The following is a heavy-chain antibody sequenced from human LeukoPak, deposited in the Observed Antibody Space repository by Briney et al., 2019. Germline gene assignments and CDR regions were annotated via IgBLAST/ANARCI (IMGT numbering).Heavy chain of an antibody. D-gene: IGHD3-10*01. CDR2: ISGSGGST. CDR3: AKDWNYYGSGSYSDY. V-gene: IGHV3-23*01. J-gene: IGHJ4*02. Sequence: GGSLRLSCAASGFTFSSYAMRWVRQAPGKGLEWVSSISGSGGSTYYADSVKGRFTISRDNSKNTLYLQMNSLRAEDTAVYYCAKDWNYYGSGSYSDYWGQGTLVTVSS. CDR1: GFTFSSYA.